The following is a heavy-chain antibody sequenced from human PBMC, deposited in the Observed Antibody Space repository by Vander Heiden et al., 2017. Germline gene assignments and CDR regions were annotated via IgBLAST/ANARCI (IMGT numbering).Heavy chain of an antibody. V-gene: IGHV4-39*01. D-gene: IGHD2-21*01. CDR3: ARLGSIPRAAFDI. Sequence: LQLQESGPGLVKPSETLSHTRTVPGGSISSSSYYWGWLRQPPGKGLEWIGSIYYSGSTYYNPSLKSRVTISVDTSKNQFSLKLSSVTAADTAVYYCARLGSIPRAAFDIWGQGTMVTVSS. J-gene: IGHJ3*02. CDR1: GGSISSSSYY. CDR2: IYYSGST.